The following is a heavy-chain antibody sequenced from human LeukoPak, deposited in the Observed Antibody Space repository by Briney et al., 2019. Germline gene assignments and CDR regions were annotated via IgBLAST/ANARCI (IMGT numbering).Heavy chain of an antibody. CDR2: ISYDGSNK. J-gene: IGHJ4*02. CDR1: GFTFSSYA. Sequence: GRSLRLSCAASGFTFSSYAMHWVRKAPGKGLEWVAVISYDGSNKYYADSVKGRFTISRDNSKNTLYLQMNSLRAEDTAVYYCARDPSRTTVTFDYWGQGTLVTVSS. D-gene: IGHD4-17*01. V-gene: IGHV3-30*04. CDR3: ARDPSRTTVTFDY.